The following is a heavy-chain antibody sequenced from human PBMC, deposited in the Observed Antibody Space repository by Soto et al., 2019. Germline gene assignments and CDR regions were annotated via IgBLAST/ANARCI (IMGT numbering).Heavy chain of an antibody. V-gene: IGHV1-46*01. D-gene: IGHD2-8*01. CDR2: IKPEDRTT. Sequence: QVQLVQSGAEVKKPGASVKVSCEASGFIFTRFYMHWVRQAPGQGPVGLGIIKPEDRTTYYAQSFQGRLIITSDTSKRTVYMEMSVLTSDDTAVYYCARERDFGALSYDLWGQGTLVTVSS. CDR1: GFIFTRFY. J-gene: IGHJ5*02. CDR3: ARERDFGALSYDL.